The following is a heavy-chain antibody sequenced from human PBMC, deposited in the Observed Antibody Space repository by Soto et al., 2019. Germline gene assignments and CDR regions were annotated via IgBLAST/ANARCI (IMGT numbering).Heavy chain of an antibody. CDR3: AKDYAEGNYGIDWFDP. D-gene: IGHD4-17*01. CDR1: GFTFSSYA. J-gene: IGHJ5*02. Sequence: GGSLRLSCAASGFTFSSYAMSWVRQAPGKGLEWVSAISGSGGSTYYADSVKGRFTISRDNSKNTLYLQMNSLRAEDTAVYYCAKDYAEGNYGIDWFDPWGQGTLVTVSS. CDR2: ISGSGGST. V-gene: IGHV3-23*01.